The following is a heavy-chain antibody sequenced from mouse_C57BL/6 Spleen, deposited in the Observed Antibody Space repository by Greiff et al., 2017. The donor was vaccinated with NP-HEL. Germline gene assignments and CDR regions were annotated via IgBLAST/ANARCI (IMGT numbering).Heavy chain of an antibody. V-gene: IGHV14-4*01. CDR1: GFNIKDDY. CDR2: IDPENGDT. J-gene: IGHJ3*01. D-gene: IGHD1-1*01. Sequence: VHVKQSGAELVRPGASVKLSCTASGFNIKDDYMHWVKQRPEQGLEWIGWIDPENGDTEYASKFQGKATITADTSSNTAYLQLSSLTSEDTAVYYCTNYGSSYWFAYWGQGTLVTVSA. CDR3: TNYGSSYWFAY.